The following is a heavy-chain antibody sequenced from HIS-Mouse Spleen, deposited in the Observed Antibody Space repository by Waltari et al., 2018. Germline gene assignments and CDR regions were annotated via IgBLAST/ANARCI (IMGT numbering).Heavy chain of an antibody. V-gene: IGHV3-66*01. CDR3: ARGRFGQQHFDY. Sequence: EVQLVESGGGLVQPGGSLRLSCAASGFTVSSNYMTWVRQAPGKGLEWVSVIYSGGSTYYADSVKGRFTISRDNSKNTLYLQMNSLRAEDTAVYYCARGRFGQQHFDYWGQGTLVTVSS. D-gene: IGHD6-13*01. J-gene: IGHJ4*02. CDR1: GFTVSSNY. CDR2: IYSGGST.